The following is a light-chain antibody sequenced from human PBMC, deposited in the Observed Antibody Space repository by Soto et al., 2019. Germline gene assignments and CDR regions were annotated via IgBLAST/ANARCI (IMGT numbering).Light chain of an antibody. Sequence: QSVVTQPPSVSGAPGQRVTISCTGSSSNIGAGYDVNWYQQRSGTVPKLLIYGNNIQPAGGPDRFSGSKSDTSASLAITGLQTEDEADYYCQSFDSSLTVWMFGGGTKLTVL. CDR1: SSNIGAGYD. V-gene: IGLV1-40*01. J-gene: IGLJ3*02. CDR2: GNN. CDR3: QSFDSSLTVWM.